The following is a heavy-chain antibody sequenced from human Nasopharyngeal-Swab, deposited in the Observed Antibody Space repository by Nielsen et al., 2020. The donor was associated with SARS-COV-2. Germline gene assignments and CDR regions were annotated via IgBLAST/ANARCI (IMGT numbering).Heavy chain of an antibody. CDR3: ARGGQRHIVVVTANNWFDP. J-gene: IGHJ5*02. Sequence: SETLSLTCTVSGGSISSYYWSWIRQPPGKGLEWIGYIYYSGSTNYNPSLKSQVTISVDTSKNQFSLKLSSVTAEDTAVYYCARGGQRHIVVVTANNWFDPWGQGTLVTVSS. D-gene: IGHD2-21*02. CDR1: GGSISSYY. CDR2: IYYSGST. V-gene: IGHV4-59*01.